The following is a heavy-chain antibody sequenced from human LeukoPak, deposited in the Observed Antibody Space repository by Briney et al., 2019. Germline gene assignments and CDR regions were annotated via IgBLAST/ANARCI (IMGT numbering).Heavy chain of an antibody. J-gene: IGHJ3*02. CDR2: IKEDGSEK. CDR1: GFTFSTYW. D-gene: IGHD4-23*01. Sequence: PGGSLRLSCAASGFTFSTYWMSWVRQAPGKGLERVANIKEDGSEKYYVDSVKGRFTISRDNAKNSLYLQMNSLRAEDTAVYYCARVGGDYGGNSWGVQAFDIWGQGTMVTVSS. CDR3: ARVGGDYGGNSWGVQAFDI. V-gene: IGHV3-7*01.